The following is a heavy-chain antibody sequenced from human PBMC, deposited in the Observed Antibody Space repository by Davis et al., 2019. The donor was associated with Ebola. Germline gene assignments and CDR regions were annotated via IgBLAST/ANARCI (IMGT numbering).Heavy chain of an antibody. V-gene: IGHV4-31*11. D-gene: IGHD3-10*01. CDR2: IYYSGST. CDR3: ARDSQPMYYYGSGNYYYGMDV. CDR1: GGSISSGGYY. Sequence: SETLSLTCAVSGGSISSGGYYWSWIRQHPGKGLEWIGYIYYSGSTYYNPSLKSRVTISVDTSKNQFSLKLSSVTAADTAVYYCARDSQPMYYYGSGNYYYGMDVWGQGTTVTVSS. J-gene: IGHJ6*02.